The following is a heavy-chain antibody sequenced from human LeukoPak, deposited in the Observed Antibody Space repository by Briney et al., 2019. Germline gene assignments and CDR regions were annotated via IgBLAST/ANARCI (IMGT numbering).Heavy chain of an antibody. CDR3: ARGAALPIDY. CDR2: ISSSSSTI. Sequence: GGSLRLSCAASGFTFSSYSMNWVRQAPGKGLEWVSYISSSSSTIYYADSVKGRFTISRDNAKNSLYLQMSSLRAEDTAVYYCARGAALPIDYWGQGTLVTVSS. CDR1: GFTFSSYS. J-gene: IGHJ4*02. V-gene: IGHV3-48*01.